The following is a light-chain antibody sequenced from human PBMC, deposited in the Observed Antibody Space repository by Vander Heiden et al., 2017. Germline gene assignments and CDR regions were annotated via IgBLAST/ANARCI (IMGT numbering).Light chain of an antibody. V-gene: IGKV4-1*01. CDR3: QQDDSTPRT. CDR1: QIVLYSSNNKND. CDR2: WAS. Sequence: DMVLPQSPDSLAVSLGERASINCKSSQIVLYSSNNKNDLAWYQQKPGKAPKLLIYWASTRESGVPDRFSGSGSGTDFTLTISSLQAEDLAVYYCQQDDSTPRTFGQRTKVEIK. J-gene: IGKJ1*01.